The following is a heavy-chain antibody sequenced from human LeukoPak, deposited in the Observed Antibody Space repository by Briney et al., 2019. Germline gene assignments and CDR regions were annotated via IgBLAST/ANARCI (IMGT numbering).Heavy chain of an antibody. CDR3: ARAGTMIVDNYYYYYGMDV. CDR2: IYHSGST. J-gene: IGHJ6*02. V-gene: IGHV4-30-2*01. D-gene: IGHD3-22*01. CDR1: GGSISSGGYS. Sequence: SETLSLTCAVSGGSISSGGYSWSWIRQPPGKGLEWIGYIYHSGSTYYNPSLKSRVTISVDRSKNQFSLKLSPVTAADTAVYYCARAGTMIVDNYYYYYGMDVWGQGTTVTVSS.